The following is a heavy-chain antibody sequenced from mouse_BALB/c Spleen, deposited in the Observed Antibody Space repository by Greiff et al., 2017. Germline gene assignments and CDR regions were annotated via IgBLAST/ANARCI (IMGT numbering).Heavy chain of an antibody. J-gene: IGHJ3*01. CDR1: GYTFTDYE. CDR2: IDPETGGT. CDR3: TSGSSYSWFAY. V-gene: IGHV1-15*01. D-gene: IGHD1-1*01. Sequence: VQLQQSGAELVRPGASVTLSCKASGYTFTDYEMHWVKQTPVHGLEWIGAIDPETGGTAYNQKFKGKATLTADKSSSTAYMELRSLTSEDSAVYYCTSGSSYSWFAYWGQGTLVTVSA.